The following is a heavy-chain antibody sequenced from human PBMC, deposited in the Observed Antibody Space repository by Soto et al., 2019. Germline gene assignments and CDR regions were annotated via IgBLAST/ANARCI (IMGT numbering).Heavy chain of an antibody. D-gene: IGHD2-15*01. J-gene: IGHJ5*02. CDR1: GYTFTSYD. CDR3: ARGFRVAATRWWFDP. CDR2: MNPNSGNT. Sequence: ASVKVSCKASGYTFTSYDINWVRQATGQGFEWMGWMNPNSGNTGYAQKFQGRVTMTRDTSITTAYMELSSLRSEDTAVYYCARGFRVAATRWWFDPWGQGTLVTVSS. V-gene: IGHV1-8*01.